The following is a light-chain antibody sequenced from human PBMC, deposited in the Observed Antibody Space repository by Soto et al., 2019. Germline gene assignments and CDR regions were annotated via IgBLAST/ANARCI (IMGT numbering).Light chain of an antibody. J-gene: IGKJ1*01. CDR3: QQYGSSSWT. V-gene: IGKV3-20*01. Sequence: EIVLTQSPGTLSLSPGERATLSCRASQSVSSSYLAWYQQKPGQPPRLVMYATSSRATGIPARFSGSGSGKDFTFTFSRLEPEDFAVYYCQQYGSSSWTFGQGTKVDIK. CDR2: ATS. CDR1: QSVSSSY.